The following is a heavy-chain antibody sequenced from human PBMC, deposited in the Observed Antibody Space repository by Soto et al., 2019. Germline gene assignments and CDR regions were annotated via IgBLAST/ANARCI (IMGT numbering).Heavy chain of an antibody. CDR3: ARGVIVATISEGAFDI. CDR2: IIPIFGTA. CDR1: GGTFSSYA. J-gene: IGHJ3*02. Sequence: QVQLVQSGAEVKKPGSSVKVSCKSSGGTFSSYAISWVRQAPGQGLEWMGGIIPIFGTANYAQKFQGRVTITADKSTSTAYMELSSLRSEDTAVYYCARGVIVATISEGAFDIWGQGTMVTVSS. V-gene: IGHV1-69*06. D-gene: IGHD5-12*01.